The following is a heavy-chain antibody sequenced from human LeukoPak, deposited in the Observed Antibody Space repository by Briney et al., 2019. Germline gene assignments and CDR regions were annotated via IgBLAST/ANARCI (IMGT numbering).Heavy chain of an antibody. J-gene: IGHJ4*02. CDR2: IYTSGST. D-gene: IGHD3-22*01. V-gene: IGHV4-61*02. CDR3: ARGPYYYDSSGYPV. Sequence: SETLSLTCTVSGGSISSGSYYWSWIRQPAGKGLEWIGRIYTSGSTNYNPSLKSRVTISVDTSKNQFSLKLSSVTAADTAVYYCARGPYYYDSSGYPVWGQGTLVTVSS. CDR1: GGSISSGSYY.